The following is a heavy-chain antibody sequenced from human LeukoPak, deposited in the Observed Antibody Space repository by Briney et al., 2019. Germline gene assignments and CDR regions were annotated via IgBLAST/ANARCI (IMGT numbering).Heavy chain of an antibody. CDR1: GYTFTGYY. V-gene: IGHV1-2*06. Sequence: GASVKVSCKASGYTFTGYYIHWVRQAPGQGLEWMGRINPNSGDRNYAQKFQGRVTMTRDTSISAAYMELSSLRPDDTAVYYCARGAAVGQTRDYWGQGTLVTVSS. CDR3: ARGAAVGQTRDY. D-gene: IGHD6-13*01. CDR2: INPNSGDR. J-gene: IGHJ4*02.